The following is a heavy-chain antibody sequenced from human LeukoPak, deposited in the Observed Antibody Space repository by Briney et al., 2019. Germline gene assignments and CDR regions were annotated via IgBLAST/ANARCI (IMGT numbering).Heavy chain of an antibody. D-gene: IGHD3-3*02. CDR3: ARLGAGMHFFYLDL. V-gene: IGHV3-7*01. CDR2: INRDGSET. J-gene: IGHJ4*02. CDR1: GFTPIHYW. Sequence: GGSLRLSCALSGFTPIHYWMTWVRQAPGKGLEWVANINRDGSETFYVDSVKGRFTISRDNAKNSVYLQMNSLRAEDTAFYYCARLGAGMHFFYLDLWGQGTLVTVSS.